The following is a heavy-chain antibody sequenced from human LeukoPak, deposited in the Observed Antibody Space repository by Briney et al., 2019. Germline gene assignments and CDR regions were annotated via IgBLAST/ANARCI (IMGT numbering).Heavy chain of an antibody. V-gene: IGHV3-7*01. Sequence: SGGSLRLSCAASGFTFSRHWMSWIRQAPGKGLEWVANIKEDGSEKYYVDDVKGRFTISRDNAKNSLFLQMNSLRGEDTAVYYCARISLGSGELLDAFDIWGQGTVVTVSS. CDR3: ARISLGSGELLDAFDI. CDR2: IKEDGSEK. D-gene: IGHD3-10*01. J-gene: IGHJ3*02. CDR1: GFTFSRHW.